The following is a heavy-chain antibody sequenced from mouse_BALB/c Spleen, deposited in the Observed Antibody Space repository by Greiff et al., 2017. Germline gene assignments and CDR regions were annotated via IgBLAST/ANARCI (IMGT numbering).Heavy chain of an antibody. Sequence: QVQLKESGPGLVAPSQSLSITCTVSGFSLTSYGVHWVRQPPGKGLEWLGVIWAGGSTNYNSALMSRLSISKDNSKSQVFLKMNSLQTDDTAMYYCARDKNYRYDDYYARDYWGQGTSVTVSS. CDR1: GFSLTSYG. V-gene: IGHV2-9*02. D-gene: IGHD2-14*01. CDR3: ARDKNYRYDDYYARDY. J-gene: IGHJ4*01. CDR2: IWAGGST.